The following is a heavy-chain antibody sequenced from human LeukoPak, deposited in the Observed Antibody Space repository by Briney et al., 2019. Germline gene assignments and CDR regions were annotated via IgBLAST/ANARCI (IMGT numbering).Heavy chain of an antibody. CDR2: ISSSGSTI. V-gene: IGHV3-48*03. CDR1: GFTFSSYE. J-gene: IGHJ4*02. CDR3: ARKLRYFDWSYFDY. Sequence: PGGSLRLPCAASGFTFSSYEMNWVRQAPGKGLEWVSYISSSGSTIYYADSVKGRFTISRDNAKNSLYLQMNSLRAEDTAVYYCARKLRYFDWSYFDYWGQGTLVTVSS. D-gene: IGHD3-9*01.